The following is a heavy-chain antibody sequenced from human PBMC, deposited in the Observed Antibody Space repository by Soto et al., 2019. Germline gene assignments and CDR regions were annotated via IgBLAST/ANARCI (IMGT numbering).Heavy chain of an antibody. CDR1: GFTVSSGY. D-gene: IGHD6-19*01. J-gene: IGHJ5*01. Sequence: PWGSVRLSCAASGFTVSSGYMAWVRQAPGKGLEWISVLFIGGSSYYADSVKGRFTISRDNSKNTLSLEMSSLRLEDTAVYFCARDTYSSGWYDFWGQGNMVPV. CDR3: ARDTYSSGWYDF. CDR2: LFIGGSS. V-gene: IGHV3-53*05.